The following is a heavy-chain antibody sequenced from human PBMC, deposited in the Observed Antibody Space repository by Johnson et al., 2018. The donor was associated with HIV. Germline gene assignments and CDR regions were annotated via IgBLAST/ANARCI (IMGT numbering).Heavy chain of an antibody. CDR2: IGTAGDT. D-gene: IGHD3-3*01. Sequence: VQLVESGGGVVQPGRSLRLSCAASGFTFSSYDMHWVRQATGKGLEWVSAIGTAGDTYYPGSVKGRFTISRDNSNNTLYLRMNSLRPEDTAMYYCAKDGLRLGVVSAFDIWGQGTMVTVSS. V-gene: IGHV3-13*01. CDR1: GFTFSSYD. J-gene: IGHJ3*02. CDR3: AKDGLRLGVVSAFDI.